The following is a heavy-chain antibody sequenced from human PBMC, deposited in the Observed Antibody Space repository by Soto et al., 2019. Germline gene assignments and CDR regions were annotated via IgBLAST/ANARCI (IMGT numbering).Heavy chain of an antibody. J-gene: IGHJ4*02. CDR3: ARGSYGDYAY. CDR1: GGTVSTYG. D-gene: IGHD4-17*01. V-gene: IGHV1-69*01. CDR2: IIPIFGTA. Sequence: QVQLVQSGAEVKKPGSSVKVSCKASGGTVSTYGINWVRQAPAHGLEWMGGIIPIFGTANYAQKFQGRVTITADASTTTAYMELSSLTSGDTAVYYCARGSYGDYAYWGQGTLVTVSS.